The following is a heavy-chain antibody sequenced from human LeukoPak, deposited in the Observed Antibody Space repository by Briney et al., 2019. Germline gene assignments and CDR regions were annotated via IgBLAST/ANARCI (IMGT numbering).Heavy chain of an antibody. V-gene: IGHV1-8*01. J-gene: IGHJ5*02. CDR2: MNPNSGNT. D-gene: IGHD2-2*01. CDR3: AKGQGSDIVVVPAVHGPFDP. Sequence: ASVKVSCKASGYTFTSYDINWVRQATGQGLEWMGWMNPNSGNTGYAQKFQGRVTMTRNTSISTAYVELSSLRSEDTAVYYCAKGQGSDIVVVPAVHGPFDPWGQGTLVTVSS. CDR1: GYTFTSYD.